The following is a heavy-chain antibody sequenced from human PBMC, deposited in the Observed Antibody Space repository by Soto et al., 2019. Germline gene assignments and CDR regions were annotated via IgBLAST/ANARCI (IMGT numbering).Heavy chain of an antibody. CDR3: ARRSTTVTPSWALDI. CDR2: IYYSGST. CDR1: GGSISSYY. D-gene: IGHD4-17*01. Sequence: SETLSLTCTVSGGSISSYYWSWIRQPPGKGLEWIGYIYYSGSTNYNPSLKSRVTISVDTSKNQFSLKLSSVTAADTAVYYCARRSTTVTPSWALDIWGQGTMVTVSS. J-gene: IGHJ3*02. V-gene: IGHV4-59*01.